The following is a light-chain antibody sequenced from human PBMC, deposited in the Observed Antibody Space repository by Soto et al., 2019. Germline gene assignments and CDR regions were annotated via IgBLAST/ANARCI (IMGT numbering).Light chain of an antibody. Sequence: QSALTQPASVSGSPGQSVTISCTGASSDVGGNDYVSWYQQHPGKAPKLIIYEASNRPSGVPDRFSGSKSGNTASLTISGLQAADEADYYCSLYTSENTDVFGTGTKLTVL. CDR1: SSDVGGNDY. CDR3: SLYTSENTDV. CDR2: EAS. J-gene: IGLJ1*01. V-gene: IGLV2-14*01.